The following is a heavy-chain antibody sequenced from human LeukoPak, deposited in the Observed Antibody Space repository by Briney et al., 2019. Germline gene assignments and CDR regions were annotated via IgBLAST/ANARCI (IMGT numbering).Heavy chain of an antibody. V-gene: IGHV4-4*07. Sequence: SETLSLTCTVSGGSISTFFWTWIRQSAGKGLEWIGRIYMGTTYYNPSVESRATISVDTSNNRFSLKQTSLTAADTAVYYCARGTEMTSSSGYYSFDYWGRGSLVTVSS. CDR3: ARGTEMTSSSGYYSFDY. CDR2: IYMGTT. J-gene: IGHJ4*02. CDR1: GGSISTFF. D-gene: IGHD3-22*01.